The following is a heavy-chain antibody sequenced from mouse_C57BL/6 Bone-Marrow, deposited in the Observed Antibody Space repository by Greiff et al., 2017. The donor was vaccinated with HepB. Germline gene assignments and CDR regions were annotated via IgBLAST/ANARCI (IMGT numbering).Heavy chain of an antibody. D-gene: IGHD2-2*01. Sequence: EVQLQQSGAELVRPGASVKLSCTASGFNIKDDYMHWVKQRPVQGLEWIGWIDPENGDTEYASKFQGKATITADTSSNTAYLQLSSLTSEDTAVYYCTTSYGFFDYWGQGTTLTVSS. CDR3: TTSYGFFDY. J-gene: IGHJ2*01. CDR2: IDPENGDT. CDR1: GFNIKDDY. V-gene: IGHV14-4*01.